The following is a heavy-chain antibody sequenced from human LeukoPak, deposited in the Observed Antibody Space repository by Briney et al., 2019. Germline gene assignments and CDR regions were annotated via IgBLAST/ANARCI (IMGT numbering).Heavy chain of an antibody. D-gene: IGHD3-22*01. CDR3: ARFGRKYYYDSSGYPLSYWSFDL. Sequence: PWETLSLTCAVYGGSFSGYYWSWIRQPPGKGLEWIGEINHSGSTNYNPSLKSRVTISVDTSKNQFSLKLSSVTAADTAVYYCARFGRKYYYDSSGYPLSYWSFDLWGRGTLVTVSS. CDR2: INHSGST. J-gene: IGHJ2*01. V-gene: IGHV4-34*01. CDR1: GGSFSGYY.